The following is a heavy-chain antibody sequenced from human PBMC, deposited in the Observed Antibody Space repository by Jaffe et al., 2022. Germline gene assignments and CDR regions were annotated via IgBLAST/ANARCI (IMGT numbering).Heavy chain of an antibody. CDR3: ARDQSGYSGIRDRGSDY. J-gene: IGHJ4*02. V-gene: IGHV3-21*01. Sequence: EVQLVESGGGLVMPGGSLRLSCAASGFTFSSHSMKWVRQAPGKGLEWVSSITARSAYIYYADSVQGRFTISRDDAKNSLYLQMNSLRAEDTAMYYCARDQSGYSGIRDRGSDYWGQGTLVTVSS. CDR2: ITARSAYI. D-gene: IGHD6-25*01. CDR1: GFTFSSHS.